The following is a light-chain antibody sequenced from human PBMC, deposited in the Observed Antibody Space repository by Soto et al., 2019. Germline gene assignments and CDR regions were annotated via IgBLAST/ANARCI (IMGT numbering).Light chain of an antibody. V-gene: IGKV3-20*01. Sequence: EIVLTQSPGTLSVSAGERSTLFCISSLSLVSSYFAWYQHKLGEAPRLVIYGASTRATGIPDRFSGSGSGTDFTLTISRLEPEDFAVYYCQQYGNSPITFGQGTRLEIK. J-gene: IGKJ5*01. CDR3: QQYGNSPIT. CDR2: GAS. CDR1: LSLVSSY.